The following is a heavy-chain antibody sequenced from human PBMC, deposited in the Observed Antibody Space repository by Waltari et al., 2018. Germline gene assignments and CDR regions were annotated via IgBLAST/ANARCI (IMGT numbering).Heavy chain of an antibody. CDR1: GGSISSSYYY. Sequence: QLQLQESGPGLVRPSETLSLTCTVSGGSISSSYYYWGWIRQPPGKGLEWIGSIYYNGITYYNPSLGSRVTISADTSKNQFSLKLKSVTAADTAVYYCARTGYCSTTSCTFFDYWGQGTLVTVSS. CDR3: ARTGYCSTTSCTFFDY. CDR2: IYYNGIT. V-gene: IGHV4-39*01. J-gene: IGHJ4*02. D-gene: IGHD2-2*01.